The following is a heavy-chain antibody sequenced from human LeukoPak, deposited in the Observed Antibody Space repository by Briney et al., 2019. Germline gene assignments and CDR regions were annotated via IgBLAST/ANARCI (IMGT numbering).Heavy chain of an antibody. D-gene: IGHD6-13*01. V-gene: IGHV3-23*01. CDR3: AKGNFIAAAAY. CDR1: GFTFSSYA. J-gene: IGHJ4*02. Sequence: ETGGSLRLSCAASGFTFSSYAMSWVRQAPGKGLEGVSTISGSGGSTYYADSVKGRFTISRDNSKNTLYLQMNSLRAEDTAVYYCAKGNFIAAAAYWGQGTLVTVSS. CDR2: ISGSGGST.